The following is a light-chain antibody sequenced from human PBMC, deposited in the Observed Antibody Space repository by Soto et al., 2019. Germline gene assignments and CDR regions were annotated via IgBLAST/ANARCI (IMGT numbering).Light chain of an antibody. J-gene: IGKJ1*01. Sequence: DIQMTQSPSTLSASVGDRVTITCRASQSISSWLAWYQQKPGKAPKLLIYDASTLESGVPSRFRGSGSGTEFTLTISSLQSEDFAVYYCQQYNNWPWTFGQGTKV. CDR3: QQYNNWPWT. V-gene: IGKV1-5*01. CDR2: DAS. CDR1: QSISSW.